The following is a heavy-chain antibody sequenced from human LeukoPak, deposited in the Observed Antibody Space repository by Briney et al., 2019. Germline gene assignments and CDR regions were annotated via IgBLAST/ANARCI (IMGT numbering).Heavy chain of an antibody. D-gene: IGHD4-17*01. CDR3: ARGGHYGSFDY. CDR2: IMHDGTEK. Sequence: PGGSLRLPCAASGFSFSTYWMSWVRQVPEKGPEWVANIMHDGTEKYFVDTMKGRFTISRDNAKNSLYLQMNSLRVEDTAVYYCARGGHYGSFDYWGQGTLVTVSS. V-gene: IGHV3-7*01. J-gene: IGHJ4*02. CDR1: GFSFSTYW.